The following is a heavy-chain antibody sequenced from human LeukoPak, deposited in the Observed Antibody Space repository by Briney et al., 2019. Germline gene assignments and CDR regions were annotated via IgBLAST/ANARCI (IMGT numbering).Heavy chain of an antibody. CDR2: ISGSGGST. Sequence: PSETLSLTCAVYGGSFSGYYWSWVRQAPGKGLEWVSAISGSGGSTYYADSVKGRFTISRDNSKNTLYLQMNSLRAEDTAVYYCAKSGPRSWGQGTLVTVSS. V-gene: IGHV3-23*01. D-gene: IGHD3-10*01. CDR3: AKSGPRS. CDR1: GGSFSGYY. J-gene: IGHJ5*02.